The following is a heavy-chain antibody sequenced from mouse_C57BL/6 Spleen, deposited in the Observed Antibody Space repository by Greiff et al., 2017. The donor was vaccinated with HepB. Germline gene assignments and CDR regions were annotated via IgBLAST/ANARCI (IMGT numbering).Heavy chain of an antibody. V-gene: IGHV1-59*01. D-gene: IGHD1-1*01. J-gene: IGHJ2*01. CDR1: GYTFTSYW. CDR2: IDPSDSYT. CDR3: ARARIYGSSYLYYFDY. Sequence: QVQLQQPGAELVRPGPSVKLSCKASGYTFTSYWMHWVKQRPGQGLEWIGVIDPSDSYTNYNQKFKGKATLTVDTSSSTAYMQLSSLTSEDSAVYYCARARIYGSSYLYYFDYWGQGTTLTVSS.